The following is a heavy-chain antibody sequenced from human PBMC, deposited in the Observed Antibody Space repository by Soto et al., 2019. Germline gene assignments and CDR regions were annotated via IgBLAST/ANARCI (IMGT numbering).Heavy chain of an antibody. CDR3: ARQAAGSIYYYYYYGMDV. V-gene: IGHV4-30-4*01. CDR1: GGSFKSGDYY. Sequence: SETLSLTCTVYGGSFKSGDYYWSWIRQPPGKGLEWIGYIYYSGSAYYNPSLKSRVTISVDTSKNQFSLKLSSVTAADTAVYYCARQAAGSIYYYYYYGMDVWGQGTTVTVSS. D-gene: IGHD6-13*01. CDR2: IYYSGSA. J-gene: IGHJ6*02.